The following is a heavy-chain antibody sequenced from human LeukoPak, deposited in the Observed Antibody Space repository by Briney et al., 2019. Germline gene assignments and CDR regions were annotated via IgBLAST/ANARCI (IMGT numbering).Heavy chain of an antibody. CDR2: ISGSGGST. J-gene: IGHJ4*02. CDR1: AFTFSSDA. CDR3: ARVSRAYNYGDGYYFDY. D-gene: IGHD5-18*01. Sequence: GGTLRLSCAASAFTFSSDAMSWVRQAPGKGLEWVSAISGSGGSTYYADSVKGRFTISRDNSKNTLYLQMNSLRTEDTAVYYCARVSRAYNYGDGYYFDYWGQGTLVTVSS. V-gene: IGHV3-23*01.